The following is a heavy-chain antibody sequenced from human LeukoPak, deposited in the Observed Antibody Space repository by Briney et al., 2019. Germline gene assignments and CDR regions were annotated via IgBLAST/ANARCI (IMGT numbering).Heavy chain of an antibody. CDR2: ISSSSSTI. Sequence: GGSLRLSCATSGFTFSTYPMSWVRQAPGKGLEWVSHISSSSSTIYYADSVKGRFTTSRDNAKNSLYLQMNSLRAEDTAVYYCARRDYDSSGRFDYWGQGTLVTVSS. D-gene: IGHD3-22*01. CDR1: GFTFSTYP. J-gene: IGHJ4*02. V-gene: IGHV3-48*04. CDR3: ARRDYDSSGRFDY.